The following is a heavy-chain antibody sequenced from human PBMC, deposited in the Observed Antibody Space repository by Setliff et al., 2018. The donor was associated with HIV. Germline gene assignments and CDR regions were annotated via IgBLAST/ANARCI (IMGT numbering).Heavy chain of an antibody. CDR3: ARGDPVAGTLKIDLGSGDWFDP. CDR2: IYTSGST. D-gene: IGHD6-19*01. Sequence: SETLSLTCAVSGYSISNGYYWSWIRQPAGNGLEWIGHIYTSGSTNYNPSLKSRVTISVDTSKNQFSLKLSSVTAADTAVYYCARGDPVAGTLKIDLGSGDWFDPWGQGTLVTVSS. J-gene: IGHJ5*02. V-gene: IGHV4-61*09. CDR1: GYSISNGYY.